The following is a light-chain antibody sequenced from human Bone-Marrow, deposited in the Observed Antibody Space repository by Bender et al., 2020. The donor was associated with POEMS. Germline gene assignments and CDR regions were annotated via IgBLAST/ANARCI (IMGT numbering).Light chain of an antibody. CDR3: SSYTVKSAVI. J-gene: IGLJ2*01. Sequence: QSALTQPASVSGSPGQSISISCTGTSSDVGGYNYVSWYQQHPGRAPKLMIYEGTKRPSGVSDRFSGSRSGTTASLTISGLQAEDEADYYCSSYTVKSAVIFGGGTKLTVL. V-gene: IGLV2-14*01. CDR2: EGT. CDR1: SSDVGGYNY.